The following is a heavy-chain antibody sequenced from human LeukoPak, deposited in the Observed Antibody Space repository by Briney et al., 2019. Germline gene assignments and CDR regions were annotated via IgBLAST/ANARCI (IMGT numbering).Heavy chain of an antibody. CDR2: IYYSGNT. Sequence: PSETLSLTCTVSGGSISTYYWSWIRQPPGKGLEWIGYIYYSGNTNYNPSLKSRVTISVDTSKNQFSLKLSSVTAADTAVYCCARRMDDAFDIWGQGTMVTVSS. V-gene: IGHV4-59*01. J-gene: IGHJ3*02. D-gene: IGHD2-8*01. CDR1: GGSISTYY. CDR3: ARRMDDAFDI.